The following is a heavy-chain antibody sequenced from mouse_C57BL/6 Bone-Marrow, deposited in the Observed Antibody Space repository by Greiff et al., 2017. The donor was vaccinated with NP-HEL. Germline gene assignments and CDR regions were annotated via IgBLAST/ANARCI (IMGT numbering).Heavy chain of an antibody. V-gene: IGHV5-2*01. CDR1: EYEFPSLV. CDR2: IYSDGGST. D-gene: IGHD2-13*01. Sequence: EVQAAESGGGLVQPGEFLKLFCESYEYEFPSLVMSWVRKTPEKRLELVAAIYSDGGSTYFPETMERRFIISRDNTQQTLYLQMSSLRSEYTAVSYCARRNYGDWDYWCQGSTLTVSS. J-gene: IGHJ2*01. CDR3: ARRNYGDWDY.